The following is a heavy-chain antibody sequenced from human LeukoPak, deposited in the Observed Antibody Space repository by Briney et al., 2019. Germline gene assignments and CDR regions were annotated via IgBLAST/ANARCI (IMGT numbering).Heavy chain of an antibody. V-gene: IGHV3-21*01. D-gene: IGHD6-13*01. CDR3: ARDPDSSSWYGTNWFDP. J-gene: IGHJ5*02. Sequence: SSSSYIYYADSVKGRFTISRDNAKNSLYLQMNSLRAEDTAVFYCARDPDSSSWYGTNWFDPWGQGTLVTVSS. CDR2: SSSSYI.